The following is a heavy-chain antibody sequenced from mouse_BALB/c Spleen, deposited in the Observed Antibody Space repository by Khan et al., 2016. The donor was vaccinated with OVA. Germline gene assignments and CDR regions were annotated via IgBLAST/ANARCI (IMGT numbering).Heavy chain of an antibody. CDR2: ISDLAYTF. J-gene: IGHJ3*01. CDR1: GFTFSDYG. CDR3: ARGGGTAPFAY. Sequence: EVELVESGGGLVQPGGSRKLSCAASGFTFSDYGMAWVRQAPGKGPEWVAFISDLAYTFYYADTVTGRFTLSRENAKNSLYLDMSMRRSGDTAMYYCARGGGTAPFAYWGQGTLVTVSA. D-gene: IGHD1-2*01. V-gene: IGHV5-15*02.